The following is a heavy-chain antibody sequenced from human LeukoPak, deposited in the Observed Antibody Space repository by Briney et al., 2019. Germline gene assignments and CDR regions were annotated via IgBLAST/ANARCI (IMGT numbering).Heavy chain of an antibody. CDR3: ARDYWANYYYYGMDV. V-gene: IGHV4-59*01. D-gene: IGHD2-8*02. CDR2: IYNSGST. CDR1: GASISSDY. Sequence: SETLSLTCTVSGASISSDYWNWIRQPPGKGLEWIGYIYNSGSTNYNPSLKSRVTISVDTSKNQFSLKLSSETAADTAVYYCARDYWANYYYYGMDVWGQGTTVTVSS. J-gene: IGHJ6*02.